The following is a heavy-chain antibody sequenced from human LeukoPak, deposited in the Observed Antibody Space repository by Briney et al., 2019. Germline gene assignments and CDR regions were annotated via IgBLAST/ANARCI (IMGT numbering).Heavy chain of an antibody. V-gene: IGHV5-51*01. Sequence: GESLKISCKGSGYSFTSHWIGWVRQMPGKGLEWMGIIYPDDSDTRYSPSFQGQVTFSADKSISTAYLQWSSLKASDTAMYYCARRAPLSGESLDNWGQGTLVTVSS. D-gene: IGHD4-17*01. CDR1: GYSFTSHW. J-gene: IGHJ4*02. CDR3: ARRAPLSGESLDN. CDR2: IYPDDSDT.